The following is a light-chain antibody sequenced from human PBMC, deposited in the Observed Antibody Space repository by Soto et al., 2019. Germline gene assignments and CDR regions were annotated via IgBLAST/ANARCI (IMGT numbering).Light chain of an antibody. CDR2: DAS. J-gene: IGKJ5*01. CDR1: QSVSSY. V-gene: IGKV3-11*01. Sequence: EILLTQSPSTLPLSPGERATLSCRARQSVSSYLAWYQQKPGQAPRLLIYDASNRATGIPARFSGSGSGTDFTLTISSLEPEDFAVYYCQQRSNWPVTFGQGTRLEIK. CDR3: QQRSNWPVT.